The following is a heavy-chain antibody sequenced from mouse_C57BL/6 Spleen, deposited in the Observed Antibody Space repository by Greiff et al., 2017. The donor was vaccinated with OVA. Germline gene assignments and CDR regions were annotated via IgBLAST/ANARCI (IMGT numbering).Heavy chain of an antibody. CDR3: ARVGFDY. CDR1: GYAFSSSW. V-gene: IGHV1-82*01. CDR2: IYPGDGDT. Sequence: QVQLQQSGPELVKPGASVKISCKASGYAFSSSWMNWVKQRPGKGLEWIGRIYPGDGDTNYNGKFKGKATLTAANSSSTAYMQLSSLTSEDSACYFCARVGFDYWGQGTTLTVSS. J-gene: IGHJ2*01.